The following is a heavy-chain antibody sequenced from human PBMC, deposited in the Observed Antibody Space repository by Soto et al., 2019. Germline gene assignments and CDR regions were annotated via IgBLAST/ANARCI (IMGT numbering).Heavy chain of an antibody. Sequence: GGSLRLSCAASGFTVSSNYMSWVRQAPGKGLEWVSFIYTGGHTYYADSVKGRFTISRDNSKNTLYLQMNSLRAEDTAVYYCARELNGFDYWGQGTLVTVYS. CDR1: GFTVSSNY. CDR3: ARELNGFDY. CDR2: IYTGGHT. J-gene: IGHJ4*02. V-gene: IGHV3-53*01.